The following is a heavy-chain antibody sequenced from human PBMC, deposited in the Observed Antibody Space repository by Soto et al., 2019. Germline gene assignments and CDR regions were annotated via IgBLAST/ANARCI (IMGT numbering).Heavy chain of an antibody. Sequence: QVQLVESGGGVVQPGRSLRLSCAASGFTFSSYGMHWVRQAPGKGLEWVAVISYDGSNKYYADSVKGRFTISRDNSKNTLYLQMNSLRAEDTAVYYCAKDLLGVADCGGDCYPPYFDYWGQGTLVTVSS. CDR1: GFTFSSYG. D-gene: IGHD2-21*02. CDR2: ISYDGSNK. CDR3: AKDLLGVADCGGDCYPPYFDY. J-gene: IGHJ4*02. V-gene: IGHV3-30*18.